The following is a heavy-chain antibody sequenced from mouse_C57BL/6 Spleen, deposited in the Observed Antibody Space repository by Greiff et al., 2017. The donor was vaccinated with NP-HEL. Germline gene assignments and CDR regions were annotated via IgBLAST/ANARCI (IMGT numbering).Heavy chain of an antibody. J-gene: IGHJ4*01. D-gene: IGHD2-2*01. CDR3: ARDGEMVTTGAFYAMDY. V-gene: IGHV5-4*01. CDR1: GFTFSSYA. Sequence: EVQRVESGGGLVKPGGSLKLSCAASGFTFSSYAMSWVRQTPEKRLEWVATISDGGSYTYYPDNVKGRFTISRDNAKNNLYLQMIHLKSEDTAMYYCARDGEMVTTGAFYAMDYWGQGTSVTVSS. CDR2: ISDGGSYT.